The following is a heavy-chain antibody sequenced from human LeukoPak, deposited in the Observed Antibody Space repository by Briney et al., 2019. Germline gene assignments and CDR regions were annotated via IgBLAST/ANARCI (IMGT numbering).Heavy chain of an antibody. V-gene: IGHV3-49*04. CDR3: TRDHHRYYDFWSGSFF. Sequence: GGSLRLSCRASGFVFGDCAVTWVRQAPGKGLEWLGFIRSKAYGGTTEFAASVKGRFTFSRDDSKSIAYLQMNSLKTEDTAVYYCTRDHHRYYDFWSGSFFWGQGTLVTVSS. D-gene: IGHD3-3*01. CDR1: GFVFGDCA. J-gene: IGHJ4*02. CDR2: IRSKAYGGTT.